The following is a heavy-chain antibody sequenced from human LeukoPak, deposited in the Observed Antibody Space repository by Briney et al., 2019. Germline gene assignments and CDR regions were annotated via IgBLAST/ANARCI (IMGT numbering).Heavy chain of an antibody. CDR1: GFTFSDYY. Sequence: GGSLRLSCAASGFTFSDYYMSWIRQAPGKGLVWVSRIRHDAGVTTYADSVKGRFTISRDNAKNTLYLQMNSLRAEDTAVYYCARRNYWGQGTLVTVSS. CDR2: IRHDAGVT. J-gene: IGHJ4*02. CDR3: ARRNY. V-gene: IGHV3-74*01.